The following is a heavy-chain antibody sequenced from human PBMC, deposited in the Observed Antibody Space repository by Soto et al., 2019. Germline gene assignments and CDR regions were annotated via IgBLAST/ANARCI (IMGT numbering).Heavy chain of an antibody. CDR1: GFTFSSYW. D-gene: IGHD3-9*01. Sequence: GGSLRLSCAASGFTFSSYWMSWVRQAPGKGLEWVANIKQDGSEKYYVDSVKGRFTISRDNAKNSLYLQMNSLRAEDTAVYYCARDKMVLRYFDWLWDVWGKGTTVTVSS. V-gene: IGHV3-7*01. J-gene: IGHJ6*04. CDR3: ARDKMVLRYFDWLWDV. CDR2: IKQDGSEK.